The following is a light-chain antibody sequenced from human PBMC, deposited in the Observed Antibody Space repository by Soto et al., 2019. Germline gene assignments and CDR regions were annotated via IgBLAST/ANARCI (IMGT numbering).Light chain of an antibody. Sequence: DIVLTQSPGTLSLSPGERATLSCRASQGVSSNLAWYQQKPGQAPRLLIYGASSRATGIPDRFSGSGSGTDFTLTIRRLGPEDSAVYFCQQYGLSPFTFGPGTKVDIK. V-gene: IGKV3-20*01. CDR3: QQYGLSPFT. J-gene: IGKJ3*01. CDR1: QGVSSN. CDR2: GAS.